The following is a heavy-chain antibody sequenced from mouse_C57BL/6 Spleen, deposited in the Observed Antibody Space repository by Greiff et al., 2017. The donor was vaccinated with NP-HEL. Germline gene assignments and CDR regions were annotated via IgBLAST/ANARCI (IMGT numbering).Heavy chain of an antibody. V-gene: IGHV1-22*01. D-gene: IGHD2-5*01. Sequence: EVQGVESGPELVKPGASVKMSCKASGYTFTDYNMHWVKQSHGKSLEWIGYINPNNGGTSYNQKFKGKATLTVNKSSSTAYMELRSLTSEDSAVYYCARSNYDAMDYWGQGTSVTVSS. J-gene: IGHJ4*01. CDR1: GYTFTDYN. CDR3: ARSNYDAMDY. CDR2: INPNNGGT.